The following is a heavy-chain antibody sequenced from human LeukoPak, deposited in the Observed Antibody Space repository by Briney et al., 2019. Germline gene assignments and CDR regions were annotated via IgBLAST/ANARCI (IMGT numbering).Heavy chain of an antibody. CDR1: GFTFSSYG. D-gene: IGHD6-6*01. CDR2: ISYDGSNK. CDR3: ASLDSSSSLGGGY. Sequence: GGSLRLSCAASGFTFSSYGMHWVRQAPGKGLEWVAVISYDGSNKYYADSVKGRFTISRDNSKNTLYLQMNSLRAEDTAVYYCASLDSSSSLGGGYWGQGTLVTVSS. J-gene: IGHJ4*02. V-gene: IGHV3-30*03.